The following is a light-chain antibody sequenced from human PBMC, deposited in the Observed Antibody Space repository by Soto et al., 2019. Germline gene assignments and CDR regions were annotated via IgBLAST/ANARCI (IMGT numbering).Light chain of an antibody. V-gene: IGKV3-11*01. J-gene: IGKJ4*01. CDR1: QGVSSY. CDR2: DAS. Sequence: EIMLTQSPATLSLSLGERATLSCRASQGVSSYLAWYQQKPGQAPRLLIYDASNRATGIPARFSGSGSGTDFTLTISILEPEDFAVYYCQQCGNWPLTFGGGTKVDIE. CDR3: QQCGNWPLT.